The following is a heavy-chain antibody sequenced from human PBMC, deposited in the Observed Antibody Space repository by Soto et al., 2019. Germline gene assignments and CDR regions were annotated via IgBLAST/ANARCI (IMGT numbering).Heavy chain of an antibody. CDR1: GGSISSGGYY. CDR3: ARGSRYCSGGSCHFDY. J-gene: IGHJ4*02. D-gene: IGHD2-15*01. V-gene: IGHV4-31*03. CDR2: IYYSGST. Sequence: QVQLQESGPGLVKPSQTLSLTCTVSGGSISSGGYYWSWIRQHPGKGLEWIGYIYYSGSTYYNPSLESRVTISVDTSKNQFSLKLSSVTAADTAVYYCARGSRYCSGGSCHFDYWGQGTLVTVSS.